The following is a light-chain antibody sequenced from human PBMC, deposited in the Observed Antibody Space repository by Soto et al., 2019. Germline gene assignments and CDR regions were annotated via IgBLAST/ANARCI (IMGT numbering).Light chain of an antibody. J-gene: IGKJ3*01. CDR2: RAS. Sequence: DIQMTQSPSSLSASVGDRVTITCRASQIINTWLAWYQQKPGKVPKLLIYRASNLVNGVPSRFSGCASGTDFTLTISSLQPDDFSIYYCQQYETYSGTFGPGTKVDL. CDR3: QQYETYSGT. V-gene: IGKV1-5*03. CDR1: QIINTW.